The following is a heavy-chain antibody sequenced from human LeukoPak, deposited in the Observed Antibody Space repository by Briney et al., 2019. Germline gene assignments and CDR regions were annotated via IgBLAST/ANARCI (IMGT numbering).Heavy chain of an antibody. Sequence: SETLSLTCAVYGGSFSGYYWSWIRQPPGKGLQWIGEINHSGSTKYNPSLESRVTISVNTSKNQFSLNLNSVTAADTAMYYCARPTIAAAGRLAFDIWGQGTMVTVSS. V-gene: IGHV4-34*01. CDR3: ARPTIAAAGRLAFDI. CDR1: GGSFSGYY. J-gene: IGHJ3*02. D-gene: IGHD6-13*01. CDR2: INHSGST.